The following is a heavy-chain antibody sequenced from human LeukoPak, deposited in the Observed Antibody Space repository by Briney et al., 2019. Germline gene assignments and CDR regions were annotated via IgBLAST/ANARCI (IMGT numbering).Heavy chain of an antibody. V-gene: IGHV1-69*04. CDR1: GGTFSSYA. CDR2: IIPILGIA. D-gene: IGHD6-13*01. CDR3: AREREYSSSWSYYFDY. J-gene: IGHJ4*02. Sequence: SVKVSCKASGGTFSSYAISWVRQAPGQGLEWMGRIIPILGIANYAQKFQGRVTITADKSTSTAYMELSSLRSEDTAVYYCAREREYSSSWSYYFDYWGQGTLVTVSS.